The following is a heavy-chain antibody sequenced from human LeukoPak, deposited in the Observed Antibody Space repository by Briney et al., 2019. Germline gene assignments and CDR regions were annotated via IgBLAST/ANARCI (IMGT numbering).Heavy chain of an antibody. CDR2: ISGSGGST. D-gene: IGHD3-22*01. Sequence: GGSLRLSCAASGFTFSSYAMSWVRQAPGKGLEWVSAISGSGGSTYYADSVKGRFTISRDNSKNTLYLQMNSLRAEDTAVYYCAKDGYDSSGYYYAEGNWLDPWGQGTLVTVSS. CDR1: GFTFSSYA. V-gene: IGHV3-23*01. CDR3: AKDGYDSSGYYYAEGNWLDP. J-gene: IGHJ5*02.